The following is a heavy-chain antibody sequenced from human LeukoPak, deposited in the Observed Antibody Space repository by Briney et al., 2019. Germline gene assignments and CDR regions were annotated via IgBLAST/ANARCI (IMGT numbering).Heavy chain of an antibody. J-gene: IGHJ4*02. D-gene: IGHD2-15*01. V-gene: IGHV3-21*01. CDR2: ISSSSSYI. CDR3: ARDQEPYCSGGSCYPIDY. Sequence: GGSLRLSCAASGFTFSSYSMNWVRQAPGNGLEWVSSISSSSSYIHYADSVKGRFTISRDNAKNSLYLQMNSLRAEDTAVYYCARDQEPYCSGGSCYPIDYWGQGTLVTVSS. CDR1: GFTFSSYS.